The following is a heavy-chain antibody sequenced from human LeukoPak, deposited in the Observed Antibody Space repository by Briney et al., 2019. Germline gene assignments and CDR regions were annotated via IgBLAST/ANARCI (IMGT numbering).Heavy chain of an antibody. J-gene: IGHJ4*02. D-gene: IGHD1-26*01. CDR1: GYRFTSYW. CDR2: IYPDDSDT. CDR3: ARLSPGVGATAEY. V-gene: IGHV5-51*01. Sequence: GESLKISCKGSGYRFTSYWIGWVRQMPGKGLEWMGIIYPDDSDTKYSPSFQGQVTISVDKSISTAYLQWSSLKASDTAMYYCARLSPGVGATAEYWGQGTLVTVSS.